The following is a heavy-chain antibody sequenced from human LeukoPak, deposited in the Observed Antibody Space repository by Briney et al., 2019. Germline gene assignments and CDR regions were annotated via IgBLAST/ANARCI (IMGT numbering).Heavy chain of an antibody. CDR1: GGSISSSSYY. CDR2: VYYSGST. D-gene: IGHD2/OR15-2a*01. J-gene: IGHJ4*02. V-gene: IGHV4-39*01. Sequence: PSETLSLTCTVSGGSISSSSYYWGWIRQPPGKGLEWIGSVYYSGSTYYNPSLKSRVTISVDTSKNQFSLKLSSVTAADTAVYYCARLGLISRMYYFDYWGQGTLVTVSS. CDR3: ARLGLISRMYYFDY.